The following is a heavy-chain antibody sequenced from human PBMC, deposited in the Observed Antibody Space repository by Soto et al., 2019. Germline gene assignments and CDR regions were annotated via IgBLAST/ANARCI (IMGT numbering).Heavy chain of an antibody. D-gene: IGHD1-26*01. CDR2: IYYSGST. Sequence: QVQLQESGPGLVKPSETLSLTCTVSGGSISSYYWSWIRQPPGKGLEWMGYIYYSGSTNYNPSLKRRVTISVDTSKNQFSLKLSSVTAADTAVYYCARHSYLGVYNGFDPWGQGTLVTVSS. J-gene: IGHJ5*02. V-gene: IGHV4-59*08. CDR1: GGSISSYY. CDR3: ARHSYLGVYNGFDP.